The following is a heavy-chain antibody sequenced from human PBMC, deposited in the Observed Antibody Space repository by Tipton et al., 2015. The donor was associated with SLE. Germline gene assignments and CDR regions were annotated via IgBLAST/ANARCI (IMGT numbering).Heavy chain of an antibody. CDR3: AREARATFDI. V-gene: IGHV3-7*01. J-gene: IGHJ3*02. CDR2: MDQEGSEK. CDR1: GGSFSGYY. Sequence: LSLTCAVYGGSFSGYYWSWIRQPPGKGLEWVANMDQEGSEKYYGDSVKGRFTIFRDNSKSSLYLQMDSVGVEDTAVYYCAREARATFDIWGHGTMVTVSS.